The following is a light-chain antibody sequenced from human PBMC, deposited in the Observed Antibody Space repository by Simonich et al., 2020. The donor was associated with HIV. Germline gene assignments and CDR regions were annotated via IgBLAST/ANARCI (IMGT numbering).Light chain of an antibody. CDR3: QQYYTPPWT. J-gene: IGKJ1*01. CDR1: QSVLYNSNNKNY. V-gene: IGKV4-1*01. CDR2: WAS. Sequence: DIVMTQSPDSLAVSLGERATINCKSSQSVLYNSNNKNYLAWYQQKPGQPPKLLIYWASTRESGVPDRFSASGSGTDFTLTISSLQAEDVAVYYCQQYYTPPWTFGQGTKVEIK.